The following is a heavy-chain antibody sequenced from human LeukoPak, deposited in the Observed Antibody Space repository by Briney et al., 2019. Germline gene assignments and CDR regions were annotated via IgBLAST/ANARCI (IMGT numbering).Heavy chain of an antibody. Sequence: GGSRRLSCSASGFTFSSYWVTWVRQAPGKGLEWVANVKQDGSEKNYVDSVKGRFTISRDNAKNSLYLQMNSLRVDDTAVYYCARGHRAWSYWGQGTLVTVSS. CDR2: VKQDGSEK. V-gene: IGHV3-7*01. CDR1: GFTFSSYW. CDR3: ARGHRAWSY. J-gene: IGHJ4*02. D-gene: IGHD3-3*01.